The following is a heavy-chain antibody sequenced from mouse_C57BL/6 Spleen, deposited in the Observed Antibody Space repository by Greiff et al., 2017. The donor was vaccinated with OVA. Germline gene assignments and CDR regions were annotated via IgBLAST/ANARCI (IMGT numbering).Heavy chain of an antibody. CDR1: GYTFTSYW. D-gene: IGHD2-3*01. CDR3: ARRGGYSYYFDY. CDR2: IYPGSGST. V-gene: IGHV1-55*01. J-gene: IGHJ2*01. Sequence: QVQLQQSGAELVKPGASVKMSCKASGYTFTSYWITWVKQRPGQGLEWIGDIYPGSGSTNYNEKFKSKATLTVDTSSSTAYMQLSSLTSEDSAVYYCARRGGYSYYFDYWGQGTTLTVSS.